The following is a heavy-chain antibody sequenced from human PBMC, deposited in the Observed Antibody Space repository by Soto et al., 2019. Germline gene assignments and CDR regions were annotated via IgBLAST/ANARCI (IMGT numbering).Heavy chain of an antibody. J-gene: IGHJ6*02. V-gene: IGHV3-53*01. CDR3: ARSTYYDILNGSYYYYAMDV. Sequence: HPGGSLRLSCAASGFTVGSNYMSWVRQAPGKGLEWVSVIYSEGTPYYADSVKGRFTISRENSNNTLYLHMNNLRAEDTAVYYCARSTYYDILNGSYYYYAMDVWGQGTTVTVSS. CDR2: IYSEGTP. CDR1: GFTVGSNY. D-gene: IGHD3-9*01.